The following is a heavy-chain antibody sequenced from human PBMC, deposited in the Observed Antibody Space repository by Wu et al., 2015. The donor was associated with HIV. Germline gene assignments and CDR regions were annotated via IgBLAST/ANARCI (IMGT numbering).Heavy chain of an antibody. CDR2: INPNSGGT. Sequence: QVQLEQSGAELKKPGASVKVSCKVSGKSPTKLSMHWVRQAPGQGLEWMGWINPNSGGTNYAQKFQGRVTMTRDTSISTAYMELSRLRSDDTAVYYCARAPYYDSSGASPGAEYFQHWGQGTLVTVSS. D-gene: IGHD3-22*01. CDR3: ARAPYYDSSGASPGAEYFQH. CDR1: GKSPTKLS. J-gene: IGHJ1*01. V-gene: IGHV1-2*02.